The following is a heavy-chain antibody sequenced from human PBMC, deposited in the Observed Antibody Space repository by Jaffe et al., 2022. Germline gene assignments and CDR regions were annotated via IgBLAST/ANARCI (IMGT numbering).Heavy chain of an antibody. Sequence: QVQLQQWGAGLLKPSETLSLTCAVYGGSFSGYYWSWIRQPPGKGLEWIGEINHSGSTNYNPSLKSRVTISVDTSKNQFSLKLSSVTAADTAVYYCARRGLEVRYYYGSGSYPPAYYFDYWGQGTLVTVSS. D-gene: IGHD3-10*01. CDR2: INHSGST. V-gene: IGHV4-34*01. CDR3: ARRGLEVRYYYGSGSYPPAYYFDY. CDR1: GGSFSGYY. J-gene: IGHJ4*02.